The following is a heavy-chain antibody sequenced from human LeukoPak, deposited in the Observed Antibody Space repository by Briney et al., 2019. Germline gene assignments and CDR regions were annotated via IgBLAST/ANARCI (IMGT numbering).Heavy chain of an antibody. J-gene: IGHJ4*02. D-gene: IGHD1-26*01. CDR1: GFTFSSYA. Sequence: GSLRLSCAASGFTFSSYAMSWVRQAPGKGLEWVSAISGSGGSTYYADSVKGRFTISRDNSKNTVFLQMNSLRAEDTAVYYCATRPPSETYYAVSDFWGQGTLVTVSS. CDR3: ATRPPSETYYAVSDF. CDR2: ISGSGGST. V-gene: IGHV3-23*01.